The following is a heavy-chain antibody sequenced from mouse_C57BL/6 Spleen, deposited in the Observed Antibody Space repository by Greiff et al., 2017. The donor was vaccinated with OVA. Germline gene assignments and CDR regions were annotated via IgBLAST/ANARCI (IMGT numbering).Heavy chain of an antibody. CDR3: ARHRYYYGSSFAY. CDR1: GFTFSSYT. Sequence: EVQLVESGGGLVKPGGSLKLSCAASGFTFSSYTMSWVRQTPEKRLEWVATISGGGGNTYYPDSVKGRFTISRDNAKNTLYLQMSSLRSEDTALYYCARHRYYYGSSFAYWGQGTLVTVSA. V-gene: IGHV5-9*01. J-gene: IGHJ3*01. D-gene: IGHD1-1*01. CDR2: ISGGGGNT.